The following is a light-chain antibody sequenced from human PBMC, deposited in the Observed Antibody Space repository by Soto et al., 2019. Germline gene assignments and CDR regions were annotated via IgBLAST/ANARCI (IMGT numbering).Light chain of an antibody. CDR2: GAS. CDR1: QSVSSSY. J-gene: IGKJ1*01. V-gene: IGKV3-20*01. Sequence: EIVLTQSPGTLSLSPGERATLSCRASQSVSSSYLAWHQQKPGQAPRLLIYGASSRATGIPDRFSGSGSGTDFTLTISRLEREDFAVYYCQQYGSSPPTFGQGTKVDIK. CDR3: QQYGSSPPT.